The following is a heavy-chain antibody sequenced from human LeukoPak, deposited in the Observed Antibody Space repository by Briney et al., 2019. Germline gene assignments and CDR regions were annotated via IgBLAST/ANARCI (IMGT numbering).Heavy chain of an antibody. CDR3: ARDFYGGNFGTLDY. V-gene: IGHV1-2*02. J-gene: IGHJ4*02. D-gene: IGHD4-23*01. CDR2: INPNTGGT. Sequence: ASVTVSCKASGYTFTGYYVHWVRQAPGQGLEWMGWINPNTGGTHYAQKFQGRVTMTRDTSIRIAYMDLSSLKSDDTAVYYCARDFYGGNFGTLDYWGQGTLVTVSS. CDR1: GYTFTGYY.